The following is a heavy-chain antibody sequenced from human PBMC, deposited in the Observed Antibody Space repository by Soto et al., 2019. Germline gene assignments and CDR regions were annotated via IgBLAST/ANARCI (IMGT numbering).Heavy chain of an antibody. CDR3: ARADYEILTGSYAMDV. J-gene: IGHJ6*02. CDR1: DDFISSYY. V-gene: IGHV4-4*07. D-gene: IGHD3-9*01. CDR2: VSTNGAT. Sequence: SETLSLTCTVSDDFISSYYWNWIRQPAGKGLEWIGRVSTNGATNYNPSLESRVTMSVDTSKNQFSLKLTSVTAADTAVYFCARADYEILTGSYAMDVWGQGTAVTVSS.